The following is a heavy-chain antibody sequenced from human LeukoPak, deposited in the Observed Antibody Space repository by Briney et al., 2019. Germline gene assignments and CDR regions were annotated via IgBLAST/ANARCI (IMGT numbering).Heavy chain of an antibody. CDR3: TRAVAGHPD. J-gene: IGHJ4*02. CDR1: GVPFSNYY. D-gene: IGHD6-19*01. Sequence: SETLSLTCAVSGVPFSNYYWSWVRQSPRQGLEWIGEINHSGYTNYNPSLKSRVTMTIDTSKNQFSLILTSVTVADAGVYYCTRAVAGHPDWGQGTLVTVSS. V-gene: IGHV4-34*01. CDR2: INHSGYT.